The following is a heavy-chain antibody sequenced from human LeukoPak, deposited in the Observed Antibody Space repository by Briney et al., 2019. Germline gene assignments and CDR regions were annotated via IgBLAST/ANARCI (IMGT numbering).Heavy chain of an antibody. CDR2: ISSSTIYI. Sequence: GGSLRLSCAASGFTFSSNTMNWVRQAPGKGLEWVSSISSSTIYIYYADSLKGRFTISRDDAKNSLYLQMNSRRAEDTAVYYCASGMTTVPTGTHWGQGTLVTVSS. CDR1: GFTFSSNT. V-gene: IGHV3-21*01. D-gene: IGHD4-11*01. CDR3: ASGMTTVPTGTH. J-gene: IGHJ4*02.